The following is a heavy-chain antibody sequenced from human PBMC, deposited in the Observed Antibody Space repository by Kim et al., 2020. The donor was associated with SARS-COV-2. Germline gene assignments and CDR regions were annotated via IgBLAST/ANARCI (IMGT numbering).Heavy chain of an antibody. Sequence: GGSIYYADSVNGRFTISRDNSKNALYLQMSSLRAEDTAVYYCVNLVVVTVWGQGTLVTVSS. CDR2: GGSI. CDR3: VNLVVVTV. J-gene: IGHJ4*02. D-gene: IGHD2-21*01. V-gene: IGHV3-64D*06.